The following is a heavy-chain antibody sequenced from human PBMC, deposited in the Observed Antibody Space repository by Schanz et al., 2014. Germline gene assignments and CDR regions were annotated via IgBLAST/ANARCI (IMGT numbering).Heavy chain of an antibody. CDR2: ISSTSSYI. CDR1: GFTFSRFG. Sequence: VQLVESGGGVVRPGRSLRLSCATSGFTFSRFGMHWVRQAPGKGLEWVSSISSTSSYIFYADSVKGRFTISRDNANNSLFLRMNSLRAEDTAVYYCASPALVQGLMPEYYFDYWGQGTLVTVSS. V-gene: IGHV3-21*06. D-gene: IGHD3-10*01. J-gene: IGHJ4*02. CDR3: ASPALVQGLMPEYYFDY.